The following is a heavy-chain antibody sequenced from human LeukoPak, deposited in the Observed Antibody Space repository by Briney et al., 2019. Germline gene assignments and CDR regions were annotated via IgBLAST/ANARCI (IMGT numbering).Heavy chain of an antibody. Sequence: SETLSLTCTVSGDSISSYYWSWIRQPPGKGLERIGYIYYIGSTSYNPSLKSRVTISVDASKNQFSLKLSSVTAADTAVYYCARDYAFDIWGQGTMVTVSS. CDR3: ARDYAFDI. J-gene: IGHJ3*02. CDR2: IYYIGST. V-gene: IGHV4-59*01. CDR1: GDSISSYY.